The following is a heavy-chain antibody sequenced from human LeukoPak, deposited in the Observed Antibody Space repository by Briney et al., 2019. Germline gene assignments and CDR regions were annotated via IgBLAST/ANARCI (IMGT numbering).Heavy chain of an antibody. D-gene: IGHD1-26*01. V-gene: IGHV4-39*01. CDR3: ASLRERSYYARGFDY. Sequence: SETLSLTCTVSVGSISSRRYYWGWIRQTPGKGLDWHGSIYYSGSTFYSPSLKSRVTISVDTSKNQFSLKLSSVTAADTAVYYCASLRERSYYARGFDYWGQGTLVTVSS. CDR2: IYYSGST. J-gene: IGHJ4*02. CDR1: VGSISSRRYY.